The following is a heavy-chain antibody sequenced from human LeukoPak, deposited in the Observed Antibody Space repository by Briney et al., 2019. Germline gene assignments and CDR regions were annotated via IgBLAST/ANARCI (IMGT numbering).Heavy chain of an antibody. J-gene: IGHJ4*02. CDR2: INPNSGGT. V-gene: IGHV1-2*02. CDR3: PRDPLEYFDWLSYYFDY. CDR1: GYTLTELS. D-gene: IGHD3-9*01. Sequence: VASVKVSCKVSGYTLTELSMHWVRQAPGQGLEWMGWINPNSGGTNYAQKFQGRVTMTRDTSINTAYMDLSRLRSGDTAVYFCPRDPLEYFDWLSYYFDYWRQGTLVTVSS.